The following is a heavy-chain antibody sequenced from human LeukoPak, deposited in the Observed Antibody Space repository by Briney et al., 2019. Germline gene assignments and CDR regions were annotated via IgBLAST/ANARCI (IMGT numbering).Heavy chain of an antibody. J-gene: IGHJ5*02. D-gene: IGHD3-22*01. CDR1: GFTFSSYA. Sequence: GGSLRLSCAASGFTFSSYAMSWVRQAPGKGLEWVSYISNSGSIIYYADSVKGRFTISRDNVKNSLYLQMNSLRAEDTAVYYCARRDCDTIKCRGSNWFDPWGQGTLVSVSS. CDR2: ISNSGSII. V-gene: IGHV3-48*01. CDR3: ARRDCDTIKCRGSNWFDP.